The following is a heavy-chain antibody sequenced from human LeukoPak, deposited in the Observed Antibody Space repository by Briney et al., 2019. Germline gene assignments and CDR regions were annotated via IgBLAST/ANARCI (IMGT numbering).Heavy chain of an antibody. CDR3: ARVTAAAGDLDY. CDR2: IDSSSSYI. J-gene: IGHJ4*02. V-gene: IGHV3-21*01. Sequence: PGGSLRLSCAASGFTFSNAWMNWVRQAPGKGLDWVSSIDSSSSYIYYADSVKGRFTISRDNAKNSLYLQMNSLRAEDTAVYYCARVTAAAGDLDYWGQGTLVTVSS. D-gene: IGHD6-13*01. CDR1: GFTFSNAW.